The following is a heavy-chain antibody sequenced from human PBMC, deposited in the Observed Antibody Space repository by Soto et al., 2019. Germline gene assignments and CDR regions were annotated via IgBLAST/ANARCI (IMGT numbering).Heavy chain of an antibody. J-gene: IGHJ6*03. CDR1: GGSISSYF. V-gene: IGHV4-59*01. CDR3: ARGGFPGYYYYLDV. Sequence: PSETLSLTCTVSGGSISSYFWTWIRQPPGKGLEWIGYVYYNGSTNYNPSLKTRVTISLDTSKSQFSLKLNSVTTADTAVYYCARGGFPGYYYYLDVWGKGTTVPVSS. CDR2: VYYNGST.